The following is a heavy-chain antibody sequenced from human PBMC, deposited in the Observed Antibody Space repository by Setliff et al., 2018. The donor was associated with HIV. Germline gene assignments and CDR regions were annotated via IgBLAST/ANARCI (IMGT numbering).Heavy chain of an antibody. CDR3: APIDPFPHDYSKSSFDY. CDR1: GGTFSRHA. J-gene: IGHJ4*02. Sequence: SVKVSCKASGGTFSRHAISWVRQAPGQGLEWMGGIIPIFGTANYAQKFQGRVTITADESTITAYMELSSLRSEDTAVYYCAPIDPFPHDYSKSSFDYWGQGTLVTAPQ. V-gene: IGHV1-69*13. CDR2: IIPIFGTA. D-gene: IGHD4-4*01.